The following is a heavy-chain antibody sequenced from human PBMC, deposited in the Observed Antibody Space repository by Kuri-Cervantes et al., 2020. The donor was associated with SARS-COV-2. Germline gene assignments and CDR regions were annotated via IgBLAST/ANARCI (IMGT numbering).Heavy chain of an antibody. D-gene: IGHD5-18*01. CDR3: ARVVDTMEGYYGMDV. V-gene: IGHV3-23*01. CDR2: ISGSGGST. Sequence: GGSLRLSCAASGFTFSSYAMSWVRQAPGKGLEWVSAISGSGGSTYYADSVKGRFTISRDNSKNTLYLQMNSLRAEDTAVYYCARVVDTMEGYYGMDVWGQGTTVNGAS. J-gene: IGHJ6*02. CDR1: GFTFSSYA.